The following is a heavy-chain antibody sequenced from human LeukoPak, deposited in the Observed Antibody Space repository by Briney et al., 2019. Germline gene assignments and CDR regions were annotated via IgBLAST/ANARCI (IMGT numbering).Heavy chain of an antibody. CDR2: VNYSEGT. J-gene: IGHJ3*02. CDR1: GGSITGHY. V-gene: IGHV4-59*11. D-gene: IGHD3-16*01. Sequence: SETLTLTCSVSGGSITGHYWHWIRQPPGKGLEWIGYVNYSEGTSYNPSLKSRVTISADTSKNQFSPRLTSVTAADTAVYYCARDFMDYALGGDAFDIWGPGTGVTVS. CDR3: ARDFMDYALGGDAFDI.